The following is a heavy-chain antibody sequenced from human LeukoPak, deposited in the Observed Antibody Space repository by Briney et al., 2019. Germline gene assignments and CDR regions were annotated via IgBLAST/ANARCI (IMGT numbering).Heavy chain of an antibody. D-gene: IGHD1-14*01. CDR2: IYTSGST. Sequence: SETLSLTCTVSGGSISSGSYYWSWIRQPAGKGLEWIGRIYTSGSTNYNPSLKSRVTISVDTSKNQFSLKLSSVTAADTAVYYYARFSGMGNFDYWGQGTPVTVSS. CDR3: ARFSGMGNFDY. J-gene: IGHJ4*02. CDR1: GGSISSGSYY. V-gene: IGHV4-61*02.